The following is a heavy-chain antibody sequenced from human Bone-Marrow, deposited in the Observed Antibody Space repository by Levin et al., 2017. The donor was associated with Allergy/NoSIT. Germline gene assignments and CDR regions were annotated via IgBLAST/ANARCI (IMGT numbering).Heavy chain of an antibody. Sequence: GGSLRLSCKTSGYVFATHYMHWVRQAPRQGLEWMGLIDPSGGATTYAQNFQGRVTVTRDASTAPFYLELTNLTSEDTGIYYCTRENRKPVGGTGWFDPWGQGTLVTVFS. D-gene: IGHD4-23*01. CDR3: TRENRKPVGGTGWFDP. V-gene: IGHV1-46*01. CDR1: GYVFATHY. CDR2: IDPSGGAT. J-gene: IGHJ5*02.